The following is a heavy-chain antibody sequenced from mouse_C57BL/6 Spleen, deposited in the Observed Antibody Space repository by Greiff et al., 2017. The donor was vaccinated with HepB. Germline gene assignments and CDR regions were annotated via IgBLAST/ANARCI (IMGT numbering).Heavy chain of an antibody. CDR1: GYAFSSSW. CDR2: IYPGDGDT. D-gene: IGHD1-1*01. CDR3: ATTVVSYWYFDV. Sequence: VKLQQSGPELVKPGASVKISCKASGYAFSSSWMNWVKQRPGKGLEWIGRIYPGDGDTNYNGKFKGKATLTADKSSSTAYMQLSSLTSEDSAVYFCATTVVSYWYFDVWGTGTTVTVSS. J-gene: IGHJ1*03. V-gene: IGHV1-82*01.